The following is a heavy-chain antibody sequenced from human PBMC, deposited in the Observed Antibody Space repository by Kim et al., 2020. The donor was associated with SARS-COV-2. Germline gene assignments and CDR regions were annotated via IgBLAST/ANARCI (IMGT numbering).Heavy chain of an antibody. Sequence: ASVKVSCKASGYTFTSYYMHWVRQAPGQGLEWMGIINPISSNTNYAQKFQGRVTMTRDTSTSTVYMELSSLRSEDTAVYSCARSRGQYDMLTGYYSVSNDAFDIWRQGTIVTV. CDR3: ARSRGQYDMLTGYYSVSNDAFDI. D-gene: IGHD3-9*01. J-gene: IGHJ3*02. CDR2: INPISSNT. CDR1: GYTFTSYY. V-gene: IGHV1-46*01.